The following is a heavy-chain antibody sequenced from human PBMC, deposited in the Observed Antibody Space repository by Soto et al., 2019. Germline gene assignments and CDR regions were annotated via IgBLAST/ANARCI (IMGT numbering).Heavy chain of an antibody. J-gene: IGHJ3*02. V-gene: IGHV4-34*01. D-gene: IGHD4-17*01. CDR3: ARGLKSYGDYDAFDI. Sequence: QVQLQQWGAGLLKPSETLSLRCVVYGGSSSNYHWNWIRQPPGKGLEWIGEINHSGRPSYNPSLKSLVTISVDTSKNQISLSLSSVTAADTAVYFCARGLKSYGDYDAFDIWGRGTMVTVSS. CDR2: INHSGRP. CDR1: GGSSSNYH.